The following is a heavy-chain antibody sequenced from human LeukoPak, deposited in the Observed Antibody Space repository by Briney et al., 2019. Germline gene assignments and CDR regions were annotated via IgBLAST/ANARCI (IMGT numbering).Heavy chain of an antibody. Sequence: PGGSLRLSCAVSGFTISNYDMSWVRQAPGKGLEWVSGISGDGNSAYYADSVKGRFTVSRDISKNTVYLQMSSLRAEDTALYYCLLAARDYWGQGTLVTASS. D-gene: IGHD6-25*01. CDR3: LLAARDY. CDR1: GFTISNYD. J-gene: IGHJ4*02. V-gene: IGHV3-23*01. CDR2: ISGDGNSA.